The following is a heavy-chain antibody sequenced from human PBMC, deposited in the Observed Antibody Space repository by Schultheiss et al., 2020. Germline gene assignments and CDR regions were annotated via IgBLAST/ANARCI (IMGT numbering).Heavy chain of an antibody. D-gene: IGHD6-19*01. Sequence: SETLSLTCTVSGGSISSYYWSWIRQPPGKGLEWIGEINHTGSTNYNPSLKSRVTISVDTSKNQFSLKLSSVTAADTAVYYCARGTYSSGWEPPFFDYWGQGTLVTVS. CDR2: INHTGST. CDR3: ARGTYSSGWEPPFFDY. J-gene: IGHJ4*02. CDR1: GGSISSYY. V-gene: IGHV4-34*01.